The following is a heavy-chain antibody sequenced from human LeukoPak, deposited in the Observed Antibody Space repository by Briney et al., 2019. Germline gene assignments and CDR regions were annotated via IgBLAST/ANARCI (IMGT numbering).Heavy chain of an antibody. CDR3: TKWANSTGYYYYDS. D-gene: IGHD3-22*01. Sequence: PGGSLRLSCAAPGFAFSASALHWVRQPAGKGLEWVGRIRGKAHNYATSYTESVKGRFTVSRDDSKNTAYLQMNSLKTEDAAIYYCTKWANSTGYYYYDSWGQGTLVTVSA. CDR1: GFAFSASA. V-gene: IGHV3-73*01. J-gene: IGHJ4*02. CDR2: IRGKAHNYAT.